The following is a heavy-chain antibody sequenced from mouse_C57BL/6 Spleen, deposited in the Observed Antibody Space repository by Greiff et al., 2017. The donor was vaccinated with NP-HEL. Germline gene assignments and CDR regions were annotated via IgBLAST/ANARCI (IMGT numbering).Heavy chain of an antibody. CDR1: GYAFTNYL. D-gene: IGHD2-4*01. J-gene: IGHJ2*01. Sequence: VQLQQSGAELVRPGTSVKVSCKASGYAFTNYLIAWVKQRPGQGLEWIGVINPGSGGTNYNEQFKGQATLTADKSSSTAYMQLSSLTSEDSAVYFCARSYMITGRYFDYWGQGTTLTVSS. CDR3: ARSYMITGRYFDY. CDR2: INPGSGGT. V-gene: IGHV1-54*01.